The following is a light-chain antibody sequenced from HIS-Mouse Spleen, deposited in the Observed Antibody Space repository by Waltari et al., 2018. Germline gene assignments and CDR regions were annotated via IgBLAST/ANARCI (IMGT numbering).Light chain of an antibody. CDR2: EDS. CDR3: YSTDSSGNHRV. J-gene: IGLJ2*01. CDR1: ALPKKH. V-gene: IGLV3-10*01. Sequence: SYELTQPPSASVSPGQTARHTCSGDALPKKHAYWDQQKPGQAPVLVIYEDSKRPSGIPERFSGSSSGTMATLTISGAQVEDEADYYCYSTDSSGNHRVFGGGTKLTVL.